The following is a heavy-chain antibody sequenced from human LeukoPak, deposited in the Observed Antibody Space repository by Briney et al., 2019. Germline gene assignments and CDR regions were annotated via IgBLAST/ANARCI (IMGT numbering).Heavy chain of an antibody. CDR2: IYHSGST. V-gene: IGHV4-30-2*01. D-gene: IGHD2-2*01. J-gene: IGHJ4*02. Sequence: PSETLSLTCTVSGGSISSGGYYWSWIRQPPGKGLEWIGYIYHSGSTYYNPSLKSRVTISVDRSRNQFSLKLSSVTAADTAVYYCAREYQLLAFDYWGQGTLVTVSS. CDR1: GGSISSGGYY. CDR3: AREYQLLAFDY.